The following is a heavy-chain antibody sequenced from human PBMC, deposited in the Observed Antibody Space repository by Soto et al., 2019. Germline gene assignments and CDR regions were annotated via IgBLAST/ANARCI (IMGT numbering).Heavy chain of an antibody. CDR2: ISSDGSYT. V-gene: IGHV3-30*18. D-gene: IGHD1-26*01. J-gene: IGHJ4*02. CDR1: GFIFTTYG. CDR3: AKGRGTYGGAYDY. Sequence: GGSLRLSCAASGFIFTTYGMHCVRQAPGKGLEGVADISSDGSYTYYAESVKRRFTISRDNSKNTVYLQMNSLRAEDTAVYYSAKGRGTYGGAYDYWGQGTLVTVSS.